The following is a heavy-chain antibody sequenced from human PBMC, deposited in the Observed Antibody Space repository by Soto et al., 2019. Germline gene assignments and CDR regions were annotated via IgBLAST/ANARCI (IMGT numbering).Heavy chain of an antibody. CDR3: ARDQLEGNWFDP. Sequence: QLQLHESGSVLMRPSQTLSLTCAVSGGSISSGGYSWNWIRQPPGKGLEWIGYIYHSGSTLYNPSLKSRVTISVDKSKNQFSLKLTSVTAADTAVYYCARDQLEGNWFDPWGQGTLVTVSS. V-gene: IGHV4-30-2*01. J-gene: IGHJ5*02. D-gene: IGHD1-1*01. CDR2: IYHSGST. CDR1: GGSISSGGYS.